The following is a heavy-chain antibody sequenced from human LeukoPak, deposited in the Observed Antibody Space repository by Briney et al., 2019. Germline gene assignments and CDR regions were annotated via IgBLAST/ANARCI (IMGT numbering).Heavy chain of an antibody. Sequence: SQTLSLTCSVSGGSVSNGDYYWSWIRQPPGKGLEWIGYIYHSGSTYYNPSLKSRVTISVDRSKNQFSLKLSSVTAADTAVYYCARSISITILSFDPWGQGTLVTVSS. J-gene: IGHJ5*02. V-gene: IGHV4-30-2*01. CDR3: ARSISITILSFDP. D-gene: IGHD3-3*01. CDR2: IYHSGST. CDR1: GGSVSNGDYY.